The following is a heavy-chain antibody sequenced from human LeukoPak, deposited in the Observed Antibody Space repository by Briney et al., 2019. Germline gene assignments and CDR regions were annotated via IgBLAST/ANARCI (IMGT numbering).Heavy chain of an antibody. D-gene: IGHD1-26*01. J-gene: IGHJ4*02. V-gene: IGHV3-7*01. Sequence: GGSLRLSCAASGFTFSSYWMSWVRKAPGKGLELVANIKQDGSEKYYVDSVKGRFTISRDNAKNSLYLQMNSLRAEDTAVYYCARVQWELRGVGSYFDYWGQGTLVTVSS. CDR3: ARVQWELRGVGSYFDY. CDR1: GFTFSSYW. CDR2: IKQDGSEK.